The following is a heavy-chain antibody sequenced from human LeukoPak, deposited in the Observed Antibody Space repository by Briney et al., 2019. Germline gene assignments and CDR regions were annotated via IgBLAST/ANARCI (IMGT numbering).Heavy chain of an antibody. CDR3: ASVSTKTIDTFDY. Sequence: SETLSLTCTVSGGSISSYYWSWIRQPPGKGLEWIRYIYYSGSTNYNPSLKSRVTISVDTSKNQFSLKLSSVTAADTAVYYCASVSTKTIDTFDYWGQGTLVTVSS. CDR1: GGSISSYY. V-gene: IGHV4-59*01. J-gene: IGHJ4*02. D-gene: IGHD4-11*01. CDR2: IYYSGST.